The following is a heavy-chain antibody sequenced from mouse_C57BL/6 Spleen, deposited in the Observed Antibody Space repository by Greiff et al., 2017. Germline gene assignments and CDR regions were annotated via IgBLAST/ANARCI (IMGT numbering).Heavy chain of an antibody. Sequence: VKLQESGPELVKPGASVKISCKASGYAFSSSWMNWVKQRPGKGLEWIGRIYPGDGDTNYNGKFKGKATLTADKSSSTAYMQLSSLTSEDSAVYFCARSGGNGGAMDYWGQGTSVTVSS. V-gene: IGHV1-82*01. CDR2: IYPGDGDT. CDR3: ARSGGNGGAMDY. CDR1: GYAFSSSW. D-gene: IGHD2-1*01. J-gene: IGHJ4*01.